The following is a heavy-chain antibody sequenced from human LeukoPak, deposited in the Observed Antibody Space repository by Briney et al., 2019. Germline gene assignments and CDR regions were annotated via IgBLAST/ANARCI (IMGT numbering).Heavy chain of an antibody. CDR2: ISSSSSYI. V-gene: IGHV3-21*01. Sequence: PGGSLRLSCAASGFTFKSYSMNWVRQAPGKGLEGVSSISSSSSYIYYADSVKGRFTISRDNAKNSLYLQMNSLRAEDTAVYYCARDPLGDWNYFDYWGQGTLVTVSS. CDR3: ARDPLGDWNYFDY. CDR1: GFTFKSYS. D-gene: IGHD3-10*01. J-gene: IGHJ4*02.